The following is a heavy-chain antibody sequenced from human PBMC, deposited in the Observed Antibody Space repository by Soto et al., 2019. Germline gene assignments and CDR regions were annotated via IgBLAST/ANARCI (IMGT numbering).Heavy chain of an antibody. Sequence: QVQLQQWGAGLLKPSETLSLNCAVSGGSLSGYYWSWIRQPPGKGLEWIGEVKDGGHTNYSPSLRARITISSDTSNNQFSLRRNAVTAADTGVYYRARGEEGVAATHWGQGSLVTVSS. J-gene: IGHJ4*02. CDR2: VKDGGHT. CDR1: GGSLSGYY. CDR3: ARGEEGVAATH. D-gene: IGHD6-25*01. V-gene: IGHV4-34*01.